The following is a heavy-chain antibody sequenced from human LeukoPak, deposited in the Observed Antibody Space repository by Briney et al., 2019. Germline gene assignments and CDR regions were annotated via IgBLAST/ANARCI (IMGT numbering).Heavy chain of an antibody. J-gene: IGHJ4*02. CDR3: AREGDGYNSYYFDY. CDR1: GFTVSSNY. V-gene: IGHV3-11*01. Sequence: GGSLRLSCAASGFTVSSNYMSWVRQAPGKGLEWVSYISSSGSTIYYADSVKGRFTISRDNAKNSLYLQMNSLRAEDTAVYYCAREGDGYNSYYFDYWGQGTLVTVSS. D-gene: IGHD5-24*01. CDR2: ISSSGSTI.